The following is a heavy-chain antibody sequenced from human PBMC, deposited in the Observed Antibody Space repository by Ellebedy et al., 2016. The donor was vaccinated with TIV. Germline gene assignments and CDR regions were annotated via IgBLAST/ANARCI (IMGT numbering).Heavy chain of an antibody. CDR2: ISDDGRTA. D-gene: IGHD2-21*01. Sequence: GGSLRLSCAASGFTFSTYTMVWVRQAPGKGLEWVALISDDGRTAYNAASVKGRFTISRDNAENTLDLQMSSLRAEDTALYYCARHSGGHGFDIWGQGTMVTVSP. J-gene: IGHJ3*02. CDR1: GFTFSTYT. CDR3: ARHSGGHGFDI. V-gene: IGHV3-30*04.